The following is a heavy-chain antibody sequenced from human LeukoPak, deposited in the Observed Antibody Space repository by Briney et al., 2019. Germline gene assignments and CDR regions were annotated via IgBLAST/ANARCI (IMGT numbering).Heavy chain of an antibody. J-gene: IGHJ4*02. CDR1: GYTFTTYG. Sequence: ASVKVSCKTSGYTFTTYGITWVRQAPGQGLEWMGIINPSGGSTSYAQKFQGRVTMTRDMSTSTVYMELSSLRSEDTAVYYCAGAYNWNEPYFDYWGQGTLVTVSS. CDR3: AGAYNWNEPYFDY. V-gene: IGHV1-46*01. CDR2: INPSGGST. D-gene: IGHD1-1*01.